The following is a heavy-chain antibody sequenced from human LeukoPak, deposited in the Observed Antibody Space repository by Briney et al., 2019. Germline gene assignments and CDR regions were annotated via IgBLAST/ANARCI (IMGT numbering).Heavy chain of an antibody. D-gene: IGHD2-21*01. Sequence: PSETLSLTCTVSGASISSRDYYWGWIRQPPGKGLEWIVTIYYGGSTYYNPSLESRVTISVDTSMNQFSLRLSSVTAADTAVYYCANIVNSNAWRWGGQGTLVTVSS. CDR1: GASISSRDYY. CDR3: ANIVNSNAWRW. V-gene: IGHV4-39*01. J-gene: IGHJ4*02. CDR2: IYYGGST.